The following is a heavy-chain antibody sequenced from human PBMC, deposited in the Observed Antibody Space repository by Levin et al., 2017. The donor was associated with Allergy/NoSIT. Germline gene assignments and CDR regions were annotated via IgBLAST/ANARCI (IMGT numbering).Heavy chain of an antibody. CDR2: IKQDGSEK. D-gene: IGHD4-17*01. V-gene: IGHV3-7*04. CDR3: ARDWAYGDFFNWFDP. CDR1: GFTSSHYW. J-gene: IGHJ5*02. Sequence: GGSLRLSCAASGFTSSHYWMSWVRQAPGKGLEWVANIKQDGSEKYYVDSVKGRFTISRDNAKNSLYLQMNSLRAEDTAVYYCARDWAYGDFFNWFDPWGQGTLVTVSS.